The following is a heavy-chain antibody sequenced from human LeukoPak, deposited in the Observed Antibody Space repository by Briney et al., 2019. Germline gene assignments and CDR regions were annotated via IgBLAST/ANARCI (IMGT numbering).Heavy chain of an antibody. CDR2: IYYSGST. CDR3: ARERGYSYGSPDY. CDR1: GGSISSSSYY. D-gene: IGHD5-18*01. V-gene: IGHV4-39*07. J-gene: IGHJ4*02. Sequence: SETLSLTCTVSGGSISSSSYYWGWIRQPPGKGLEWIGSIYYSGSTYYNPSLKSRVTISVDTSKNQFSLKLSSVTAADTAVYYCARERGYSYGSPDYWGQGTLVTVSS.